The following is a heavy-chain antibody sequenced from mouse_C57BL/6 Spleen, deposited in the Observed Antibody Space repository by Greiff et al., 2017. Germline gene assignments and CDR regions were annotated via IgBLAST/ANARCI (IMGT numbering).Heavy chain of an antibody. V-gene: IGHV1-50*01. CDR1: GYTFTSYW. J-gene: IGHJ3*01. CDR2: IDPSDSYT. Sequence: VQLQQPGAELVKPGASVKLSCKASGYTFTSYWMQWVKQRPGQGLEWIGEIDPSDSYTNYNQKFKGKATLTVDTSSSTAYMQLSSLTSEDSAVYYCANWGFAYWGQGTLVTVSA. CDR3: ANWGFAY. D-gene: IGHD4-1*01.